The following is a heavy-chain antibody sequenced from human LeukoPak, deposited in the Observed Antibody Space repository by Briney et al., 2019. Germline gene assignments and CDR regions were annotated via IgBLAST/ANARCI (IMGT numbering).Heavy chain of an antibody. D-gene: IGHD5-18*01. V-gene: IGHV3-30*02. CDR2: IRYDGSNK. J-gene: IGHJ4*02. CDR1: GFTFSSYG. CDR3: AKISGYSYGSYFDY. Sequence: PGGSLRLSCAASGFTFSSYGMHWVRQAPGKGLEWVAFIRYDGSNKYYADPVKGRFTISRDNSKNTLYLQMNSLRAEDTAVYYCAKISGYSYGSYFDYWGQGTLVTVSS.